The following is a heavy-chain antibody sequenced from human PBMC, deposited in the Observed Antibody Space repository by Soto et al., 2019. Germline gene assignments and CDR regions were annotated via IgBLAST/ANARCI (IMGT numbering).Heavy chain of an antibody. Sequence: ASVKVSCKASGYTFTGYYMHWVRQAPGQGLEWMGWINPNSGGTNYAQKFQGWVTMTRDTSISTAYMELSRLRSDDTAVYYCARSLGYCSSTSCYSDYYYYMDVWGKGTTVTVSS. CDR3: ARSLGYCSSTSCYSDYYYYMDV. J-gene: IGHJ6*03. CDR2: INPNSGGT. CDR1: GYTFTGYY. V-gene: IGHV1-2*04. D-gene: IGHD2-2*01.